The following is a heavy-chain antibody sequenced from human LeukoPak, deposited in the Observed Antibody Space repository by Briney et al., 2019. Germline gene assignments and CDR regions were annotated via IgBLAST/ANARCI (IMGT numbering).Heavy chain of an antibody. CDR2: IYYSGST. CDR1: GGSISSGGYY. CDR3: ARCDDYYDSSGYYWGGGGKYFDY. D-gene: IGHD3-22*01. Sequence: SETLSLTCTVAGGSISSGGYYWSWIRQHPGKGLEWIGYIYYSGSTYYNPSLKSRVTISVDTSKNQFSLKLSSVTAADTAVYYCARCDDYYDSSGYYWGGGGKYFDYWGQGTLVTVSS. V-gene: IGHV4-31*03. J-gene: IGHJ4*02.